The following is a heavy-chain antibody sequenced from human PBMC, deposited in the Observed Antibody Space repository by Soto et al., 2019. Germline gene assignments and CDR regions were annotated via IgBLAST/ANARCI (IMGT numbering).Heavy chain of an antibody. CDR3: ASYRLAVVGDFEH. D-gene: IGHD3-22*01. Sequence: QVQLQESGPGQVKPSQTLSLTCTVSGVSISGGGYYWSWIRQHPGKGLEWIGYIYYSGSTYYNPSLKRRVTISVDTSRNQFSLQLSSVTAADTAVYYCASYRLAVVGDFEHWGQGILVTVSS. CDR2: IYYSGST. CDR1: GVSISGGGYY. J-gene: IGHJ4*02. V-gene: IGHV4-31*03.